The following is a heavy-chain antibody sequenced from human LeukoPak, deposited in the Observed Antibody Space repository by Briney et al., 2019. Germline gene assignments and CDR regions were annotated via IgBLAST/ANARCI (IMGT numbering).Heavy chain of an antibody. CDR1: GFTFSSYG. D-gene: IGHD3-10*01. Sequence: GGSLRLSCAASGFTFSSYGMHWVRQAPGKGLEWVAVIWYDGSNKYYADSVKGRFTISRDNSKNTLYLQMNSLRAEGTAVYYCARDGRGFGDPSAFDIWGQGTMVTVSS. CDR3: ARDGRGFGDPSAFDI. V-gene: IGHV3-33*01. J-gene: IGHJ3*02. CDR2: IWYDGSNK.